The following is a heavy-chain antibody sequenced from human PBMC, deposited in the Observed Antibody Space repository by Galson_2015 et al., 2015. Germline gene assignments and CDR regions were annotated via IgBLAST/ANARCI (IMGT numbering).Heavy chain of an antibody. CDR2: IWYDGSIK. CDR1: GFSFSSYG. D-gene: IGHD6-13*01. Sequence: SLRLSCAASGFSFSSYGMHWVRQAPGKGLEWVAVIWYDGSIKHYVDSVKGRFTISRDNSKSTLYLQMNNLRAEDTAVYYCIRQLVSSSYGMDVWGQGTTVTVSS. J-gene: IGHJ6*02. CDR3: IRQLVSSSYGMDV. V-gene: IGHV3-33*01.